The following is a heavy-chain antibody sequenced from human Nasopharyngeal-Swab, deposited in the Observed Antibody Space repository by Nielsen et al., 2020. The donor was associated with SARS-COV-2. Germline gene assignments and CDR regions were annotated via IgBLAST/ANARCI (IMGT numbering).Heavy chain of an antibody. J-gene: IGHJ6*03. V-gene: IGHV6-1*01. D-gene: IGHD4-17*01. CDR2: TYYRSKWYN. CDR1: GDSVSSSSAA. CDR3: ARARGAYGDYYYYYYTDV. Sequence: SQTLSLTCSIPGDSVSSSSAAWNWIRHSPSRGLEWLGRTYYRSKWYNDYAVSVKSRITINPDTSKNQFSLHLNSVTPEDTAVYYCARARGAYGDYYYYYYTDVWGKGTTVTVSS.